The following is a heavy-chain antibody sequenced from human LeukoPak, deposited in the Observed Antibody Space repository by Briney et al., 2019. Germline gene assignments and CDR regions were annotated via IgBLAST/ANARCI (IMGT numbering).Heavy chain of an antibody. V-gene: IGHV5-51*01. Sequence: GESLKISCKGSGYTFTNYWIAWVRQMPGRRPEWMAIIYPGDSNTRYSPSFQGQITISADKSISTAYLQWSSLKASDTAMYYCARQGMHYNFLTGYYSYYLDYWGQGTLVTVSS. CDR2: IYPGDSNT. CDR3: ARQGMHYNFLTGYYSYYLDY. J-gene: IGHJ4*02. CDR1: GYTFTNYW. D-gene: IGHD3-9*01.